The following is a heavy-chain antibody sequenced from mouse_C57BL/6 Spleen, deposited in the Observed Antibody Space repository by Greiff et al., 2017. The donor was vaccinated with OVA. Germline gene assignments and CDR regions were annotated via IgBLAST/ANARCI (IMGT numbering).Heavy chain of an antibody. CDR2: IDPSDSYT. D-gene: IGHD3-2*02. Sequence: QVQLQQPGAELVMPGASVKLSCKASGYTFTSYWMHWVQQRPGQGLEWIGEIDPSDSYTNYNQKFKGKSTLTVDKSSSTAYMQLSSLTSEDSAVYYGARRGAQATGFDYWGQGTTLTVSS. CDR1: GYTFTSYW. V-gene: IGHV1-69*01. J-gene: IGHJ2*01. CDR3: ARRGAQATGFDY.